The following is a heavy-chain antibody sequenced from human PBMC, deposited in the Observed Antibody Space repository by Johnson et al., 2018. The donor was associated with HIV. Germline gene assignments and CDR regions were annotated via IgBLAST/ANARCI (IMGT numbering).Heavy chain of an antibody. CDR1: GFTFSSYD. CDR2: IGTAGDT. J-gene: IGHJ3*01. Sequence: VLLVESGGGLVQPGGSLRLSCAASGFTFSSYDMHWVRQATGKGLEWVSAIGTAGDTYYPGSVKGRFTISRENAKNSLYLQMNSLRPEDTAVYYCARDGRDLVTRGSFDVWGQGTVVTVAS. V-gene: IGHV3-13*01. D-gene: IGHD3-9*01. CDR3: ARDGRDLVTRGSFDV.